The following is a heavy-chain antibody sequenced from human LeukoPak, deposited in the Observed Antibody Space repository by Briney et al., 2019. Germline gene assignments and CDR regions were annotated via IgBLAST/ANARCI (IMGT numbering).Heavy chain of an antibody. CDR2: INPNSGGT. D-gene: IGHD3-22*01. V-gene: IGHV1-2*02. CDR1: GYTFTGYY. Sequence: VASVKVSCKASGYTFTGYYMYWVRQAPGQGLEWMGWINPNSGGTNYAQKFKGRVTMTRDTSISTAYMELSRLRSDDTAVYYCARSMSYYYDSTGYYPDVNYFDYWGQGTLVTVSS. J-gene: IGHJ4*02. CDR3: ARSMSYYYDSTGYYPDVNYFDY.